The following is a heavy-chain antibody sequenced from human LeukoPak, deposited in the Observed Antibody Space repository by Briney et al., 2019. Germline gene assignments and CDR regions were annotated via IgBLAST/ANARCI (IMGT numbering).Heavy chain of an antibody. V-gene: IGHV1-69*05. J-gene: IGHJ4*02. CDR2: IIPIFGTA. CDR1: GYTFTSYD. Sequence: SVKVSFKASGYTFTSYDINWVRQATGQGLEWMGRIIPIFGTANYAQKFQGRVTITTDESTSTAYMELSSLRSEDTAVYYCASSTWIQLWFPDWGQGTLVTVSS. CDR3: ASSTWIQLWFPD. D-gene: IGHD5-18*01.